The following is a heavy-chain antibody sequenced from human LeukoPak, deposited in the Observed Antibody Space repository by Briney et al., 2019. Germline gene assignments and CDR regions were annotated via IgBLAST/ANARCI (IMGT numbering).Heavy chain of an antibody. J-gene: IGHJ4*02. V-gene: IGHV3-72*01. D-gene: IGHD2-15*01. CDR2: TRNKANSYTT. CDR3: ASCTPYCLK. CDR1: GFTFSDHY. Sequence: GGSLRLSCAASGFTFSDHYMDWVRQAPGKGLEWVGRTRNKANSYTTEYAASVKGRFTISRDDSKNSLYLQMNSLKTEDTAVYYCASCTPYCLKWGQGTLVTVSS.